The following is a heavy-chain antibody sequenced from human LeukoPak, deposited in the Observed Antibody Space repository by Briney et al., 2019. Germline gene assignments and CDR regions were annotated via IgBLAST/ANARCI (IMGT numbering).Heavy chain of an antibody. CDR2: INGRGDST. V-gene: IGHV3-23*01. CDR3: ARDSAVTTTYYFDY. D-gene: IGHD4-17*01. Sequence: GGSLRLSCAASGFSFSTYTMNWVRQAPGKGLEWVSAINGRGDSTFYADSVKGRFTISRDNSKNTLYLQMNSLRAEDTAVYYCARDSAVTTTYYFDYWGQGTLVTVSS. J-gene: IGHJ4*02. CDR1: GFSFSTYT.